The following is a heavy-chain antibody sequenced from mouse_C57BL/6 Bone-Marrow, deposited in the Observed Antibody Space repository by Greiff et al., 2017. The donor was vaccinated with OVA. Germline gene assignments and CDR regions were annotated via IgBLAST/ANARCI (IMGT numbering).Heavy chain of an antibody. J-gene: IGHJ2*01. CDR2: ISSGGSYT. CDR3: ARASPIYYYGSSYFDY. D-gene: IGHD1-1*01. CDR1: GFTFSSYG. V-gene: IGHV5-6*01. Sequence: EVKLVESGGDLVKPGGSLKLSCAASGFTFSSYGMSWVRQTPDKRLEWVATISSGGSYTYYPDSVKGRFTISRDNAKNTLYLQMSSLKSEDTAMYYCARASPIYYYGSSYFDYWGQGTTLTVSS.